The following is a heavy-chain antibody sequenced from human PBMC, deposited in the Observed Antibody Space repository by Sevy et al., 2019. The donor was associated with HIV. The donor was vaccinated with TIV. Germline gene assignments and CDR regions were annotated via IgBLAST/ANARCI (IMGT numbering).Heavy chain of an antibody. D-gene: IGHD3-22*01. CDR3: ARTDSLYYYDSSGYELIDAFDI. V-gene: IGHV1-8*01. J-gene: IGHJ3*02. CDR1: GYTFTSYD. CDR2: MNPNSGNT. Sequence: ASVKVSCKASGYTFTSYDINWVRQATGQGLEWMGWMNPNSGNTGYAQKFQGRVTMTRNTSISTAYMELSSLGSEDTAVYYCARTDSLYYYDSSGYELIDAFDIWGQGTMVTVSS.